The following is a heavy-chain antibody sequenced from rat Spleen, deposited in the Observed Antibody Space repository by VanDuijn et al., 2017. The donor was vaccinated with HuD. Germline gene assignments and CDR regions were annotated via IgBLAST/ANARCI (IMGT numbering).Heavy chain of an antibody. Sequence: QVQLKESGPGLVQPSQTLSLTCTVSEFSLTGNNIHWVRQPPGKGLEWMGRMRYDGDTSYNSALKSRLSISWDSSKSQFFLKMNSLQTEDTATYYCARDPPYYSGDYFDYWGHGVMVTVSS. V-gene: IGHV2S30*01. J-gene: IGHJ2*01. CDR1: EFSLTGNN. D-gene: IGHD1-1*01. CDR2: MRYDGDT. CDR3: ARDPPYYSGDYFDY.